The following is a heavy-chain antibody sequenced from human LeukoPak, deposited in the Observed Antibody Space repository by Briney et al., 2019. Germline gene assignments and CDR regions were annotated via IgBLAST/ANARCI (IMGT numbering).Heavy chain of an antibody. J-gene: IGHJ4*02. CDR3: AGLRCTSMSTSYFDF. D-gene: IGHD5/OR15-5a*01. CDR2: IYSCDSEP. V-gene: IGHV5-51*01. Sequence: GESLKISCKGSGYSFDSYWIGWVRQMPGKGLEWMGIIYSCDSEPIYSPSFQGQVTISVDKSITTADLQWSSLKASDTAMYYCAGLRCTSMSTSYFDFWGQGTLVTVSS. CDR1: GYSFDSYW.